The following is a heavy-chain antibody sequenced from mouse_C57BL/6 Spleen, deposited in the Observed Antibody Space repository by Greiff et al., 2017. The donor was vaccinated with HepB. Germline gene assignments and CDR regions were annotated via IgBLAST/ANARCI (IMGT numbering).Heavy chain of an antibody. J-gene: IGHJ4*01. CDR3: ARKDDYGSRRGTYYAMDY. CDR1: GYTFTSYW. D-gene: IGHD1-1*01. V-gene: IGHV1-64*01. Sequence: VQLQQPGAELVKPGASVKLSCKASGYTFTSYWMHWVKQRPGQGLEWIGMIHPNSGSTNYNENFKSKATLTVDKSSSTAYIQLSSLTSEDSAVYYCARKDDYGSRRGTYYAMDYWGQGTSVTVSS. CDR2: IHPNSGST.